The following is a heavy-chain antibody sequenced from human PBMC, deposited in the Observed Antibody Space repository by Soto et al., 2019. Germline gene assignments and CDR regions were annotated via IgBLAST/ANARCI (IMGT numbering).Heavy chain of an antibody. CDR3: AGGALNTYFHY. CDR1: GGSISRYY. CDR2: FYSTGST. Sequence: QVQLQESGPGLVKPSETLSLTCAVSGGSISRYYWSWIRQPPGKGLEWIGYFYSTGSTNYNPSHQSRVTLSVDTSKNQCSLNLSSVTASDTAVYYYAGGALNTYFHYSARGTLVTVSS. V-gene: IGHV4-59*01. J-gene: IGHJ4*01.